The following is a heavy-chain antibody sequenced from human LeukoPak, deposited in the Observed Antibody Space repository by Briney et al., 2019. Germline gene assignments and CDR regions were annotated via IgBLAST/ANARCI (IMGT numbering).Heavy chain of an antibody. CDR2: IYYSGST. CDR1: GGSVSSYY. CDR3: ARVLAAGGFDY. J-gene: IGHJ4*02. V-gene: IGHV4-59*02. D-gene: IGHD6-13*01. Sequence: SETLSLTCTVSGGSVSSYYWSWIRQPPGKGLEWIGYIYYSGSTNYNPSLKSRVTISVDTSKNQFSLKLSSVAAADTAVYYCARVLAAGGFDYWGQGTLVTVSS.